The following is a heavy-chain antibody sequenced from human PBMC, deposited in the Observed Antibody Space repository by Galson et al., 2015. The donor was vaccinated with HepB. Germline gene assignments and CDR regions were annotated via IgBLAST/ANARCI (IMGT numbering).Heavy chain of an antibody. J-gene: IGHJ4*02. Sequence: SLRLSCAASGFTFSSYWMHWVRHVPGKGLVWVSRINSDGSSTIYADSVKGRFTISRDNAQNTLYLQMNSLRAEDTAVYYCVRSSTRLDFWGQGTLVTVSS. D-gene: IGHD2-2*01. CDR2: INSDGSST. V-gene: IGHV3-74*01. CDR3: VRSSTRLDF. CDR1: GFTFSSYW.